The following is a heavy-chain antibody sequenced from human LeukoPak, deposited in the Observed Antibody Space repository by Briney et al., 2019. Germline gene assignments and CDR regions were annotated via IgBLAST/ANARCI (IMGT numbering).Heavy chain of an antibody. CDR1: GGSFSGYY. CDR2: INHSGST. V-gene: IGHV4-34*01. J-gene: IGHJ5*02. Sequence: SETLSLTCAVYGGSFSGYYWSWIRQPPGKGLEWIGEINHSGSTNYNPSLKSRVTISVDTSKNQFSLELSSVTAADTTVYYCARGCESQSDNWFDPWGQGTLVTVSS. CDR3: ARGCESQSDNWFDP.